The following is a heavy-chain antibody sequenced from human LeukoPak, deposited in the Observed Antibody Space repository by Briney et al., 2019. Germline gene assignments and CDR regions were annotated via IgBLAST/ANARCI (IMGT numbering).Heavy chain of an antibody. CDR1: GFTFSSYG. D-gene: IGHD3-9*01. Sequence: GGSLRLSCAASGFTFSSYGMSWVRQAPGKGLEWVSAISGSGGSTYYADSVKGRFTISRDNSKNTLYLQMNSLRAEDTAVYYCAKLGRYFDWKGDWGQGTLVTVSS. V-gene: IGHV3-23*01. CDR3: AKLGRYFDWKGD. J-gene: IGHJ4*02. CDR2: ISGSGGST.